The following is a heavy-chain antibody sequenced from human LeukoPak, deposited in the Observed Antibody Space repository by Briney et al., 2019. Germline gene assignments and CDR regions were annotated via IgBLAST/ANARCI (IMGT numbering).Heavy chain of an antibody. D-gene: IGHD5-12*01. J-gene: IGHJ4*02. CDR3: SNSGYDCSQASLDYFDY. CDR2: IRSKAYGGTT. CDR1: GFTFGDYA. V-gene: IGHV3-49*04. Sequence: PGGSLRLSCTASGFTFGDYAMSWVRQAPGKGLGWVGFIRSKAYGGTTEYAASVKGRFTISRDDSKSIAYLQMNSLKTEDTAVYYCSNSGYDCSQASLDYFDYWGQGTLVTVSS.